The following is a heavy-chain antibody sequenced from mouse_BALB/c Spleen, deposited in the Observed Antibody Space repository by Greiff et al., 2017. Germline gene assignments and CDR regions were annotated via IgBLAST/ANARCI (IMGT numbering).Heavy chain of an antibody. CDR1: GFTFRSYA. J-gene: IGHJ2*01. CDR3: ARGPQFITTATLFDY. V-gene: IGHV5-6-5*01. Sequence: EVKLMESGGGLVKPGGSLKLSCAASGFTFRSYAMSWVRQTPEKRLAWVASISSCGSTYYPDSVKGRFTISRDNARNILYLQMSSLRSEDTAMYYCARGPQFITTATLFDYWGQGTTLTVSS. D-gene: IGHD1-2*01. CDR2: ISSCGST.